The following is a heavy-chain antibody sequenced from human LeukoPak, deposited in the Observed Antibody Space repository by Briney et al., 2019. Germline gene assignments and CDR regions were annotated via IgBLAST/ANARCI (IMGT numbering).Heavy chain of an antibody. V-gene: IGHV3-7*01. D-gene: IGHD6-6*01. CDR1: GFTFSSYW. CDR3: AKDLYSSSRGFDY. CDR2: IKQDGSAK. J-gene: IGHJ4*02. Sequence: GGSLRLSCAASGFTFSSYWMSWVRQAPGKGLEWVANIKQDGSAKYYVDSVKGRFTISRDNARNSLYLQMNSLRAEDTAVYYCAKDLYSSSRGFDYWGQGTLVTVSS.